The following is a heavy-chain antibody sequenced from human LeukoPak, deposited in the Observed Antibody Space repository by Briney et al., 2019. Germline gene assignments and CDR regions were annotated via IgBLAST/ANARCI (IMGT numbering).Heavy chain of an antibody. CDR3: ARDVSGWYGPDY. V-gene: IGHV3-23*01. Sequence: XVAAISASGSATSYADSVKGRFTISRDNSKNTLYLQMNSLRAEDTAVYYCARDVSGWYGPDYWGQGTLVTVSS. D-gene: IGHD6-19*01. CDR2: ISASGSAT. J-gene: IGHJ4*02.